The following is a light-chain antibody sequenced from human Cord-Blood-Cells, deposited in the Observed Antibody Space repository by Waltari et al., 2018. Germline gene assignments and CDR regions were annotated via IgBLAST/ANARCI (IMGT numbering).Light chain of an antibody. CDR3: CSYAGSSTL. J-gene: IGLJ3*02. CDR2: EGS. Sequence: QSALTQPASVSGSPGQSITISCTGTSSDVGRYNLVSWYQQHPGKAPKLMIYEGSKRPSGVSNRFSGSKSGNTASLTISGLQAEDEADYYGCSYAGSSTLFGGGTKLTVL. CDR1: SSDVGRYNL. V-gene: IGLV2-23*01.